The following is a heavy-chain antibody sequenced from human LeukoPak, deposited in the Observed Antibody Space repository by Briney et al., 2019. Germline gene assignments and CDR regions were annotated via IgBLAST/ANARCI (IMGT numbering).Heavy chain of an antibody. V-gene: IGHV4-38-2*01. D-gene: IGHD2-2*01. CDR2: IYHSGST. CDR1: GYSISSGRY. J-gene: IGHJ4*02. CDR3: ARSLSTAGIDY. Sequence: KPSETLSLTCAVSGYSISSGRYWGWIRQPPGKGLEWTGSIYHSGSTYYNPSLKSRVTISVDTSKNQFSLNLRSVTAADTAVYYCARSLSTAGIDYWGQGTLVTVSS.